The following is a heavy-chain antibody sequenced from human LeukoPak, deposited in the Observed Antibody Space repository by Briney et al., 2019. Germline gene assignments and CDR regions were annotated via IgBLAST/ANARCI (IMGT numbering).Heavy chain of an antibody. V-gene: IGHV4-61*05. CDR2: IYYSGST. J-gene: IGHJ4*02. Sequence: KPSETLSLTCTISDDSISNNRYFWAWIRQPPGKGLEWIGYIYYSGSTNYNPSLKSRVTISVDTSKNQFSLKLSSVTAADTAVYYCARRLLRPRGLDYWGQGTLVTVSS. CDR1: DDSISNNRYF. D-gene: IGHD3-22*01. CDR3: ARRLLRPRGLDY.